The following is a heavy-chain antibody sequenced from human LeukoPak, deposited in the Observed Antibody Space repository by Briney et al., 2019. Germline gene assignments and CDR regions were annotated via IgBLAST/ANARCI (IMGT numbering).Heavy chain of an antibody. D-gene: IGHD5-24*01. CDR3: TTAPTRGWLPFFDH. Sequence: GGSLRLSCAISGFSVSGLSFTDAWVTWVRQAPGKGLEWVARISGDGTPVYAAPVKARFTASREDSKNLVFLQINRLTSEDTAVYFCTTAPTRGWLPFFDHWGQGTLVTVSS. CDR2: ISGDGTP. CDR1: GFSVSGLSFTDAW. V-gene: IGHV3-15*01. J-gene: IGHJ4*02.